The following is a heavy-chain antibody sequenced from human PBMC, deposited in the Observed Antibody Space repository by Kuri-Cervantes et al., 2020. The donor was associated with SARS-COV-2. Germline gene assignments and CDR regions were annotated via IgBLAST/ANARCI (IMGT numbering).Heavy chain of an antibody. CDR1: GFTFSSYA. J-gene: IGHJ4*02. Sequence: GESLKISRAASGFTFSSYAMSWVRQAPGKGLEWVSGISGSGGSTYYADSVKGRFTISRDNSKNSLYLQMSSLRAEDTAVYYCARDLRLGKSLDYWGQGTLVTVSS. D-gene: IGHD7-27*01. CDR2: ISGSGGST. CDR3: ARDLRLGKSLDY. V-gene: IGHV3-23*01.